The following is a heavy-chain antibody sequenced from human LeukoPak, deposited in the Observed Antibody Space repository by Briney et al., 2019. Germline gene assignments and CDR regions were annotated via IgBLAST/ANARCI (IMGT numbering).Heavy chain of an antibody. CDR2: ISGSGGST. CDR1: GFTFSSYA. J-gene: IGHJ4*02. Sequence: GGSVRLSCAASGFTFSSYAMSWVRQAPGKGLEWVSAISGSGGSTYYADSVKGRFTISRDNSKNTMYLQMNSLRAEDTAVYYCAKAGDIVVVVAADFDYWGQGTLVTVSS. D-gene: IGHD2-15*01. CDR3: AKAGDIVVVVAADFDY. V-gene: IGHV3-23*01.